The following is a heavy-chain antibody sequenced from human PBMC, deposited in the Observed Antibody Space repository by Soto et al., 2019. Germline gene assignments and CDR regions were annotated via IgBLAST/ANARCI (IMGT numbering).Heavy chain of an antibody. CDR1: GFTFEDFS. J-gene: IGHJ4*02. CDR3: TRHSGNDQAGRNFDS. D-gene: IGHD1-26*01. Sequence: GGSLRLSCAASGFTFEDFSMHWVRQRPGKGLEWVSLINWDGGDTLYEDSVKGRFTISRDNSKNTLYLQMNSLGVEDTAVYYCTRHSGNDQAGRNFDSWGQGTLVTVSS. CDR2: INWDGGDT. V-gene: IGHV3-43*01.